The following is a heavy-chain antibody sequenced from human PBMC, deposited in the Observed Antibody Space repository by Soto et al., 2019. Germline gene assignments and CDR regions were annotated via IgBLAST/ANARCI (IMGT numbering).Heavy chain of an antibody. Sequence: GGSLRLSCAASGFTFSSYGMHWVRQAPGKGLEWVAVIWYDGSNKYYADSVKGRFTISRDNSKNTLYLQMNSLRAEDMAVYYCARDRSKLRYFDYWGQGTLVTVSS. J-gene: IGHJ4*02. V-gene: IGHV3-33*01. CDR3: ARDRSKLRYFDY. CDR1: GFTFSSYG. CDR2: IWYDGSNK. D-gene: IGHD1-1*01.